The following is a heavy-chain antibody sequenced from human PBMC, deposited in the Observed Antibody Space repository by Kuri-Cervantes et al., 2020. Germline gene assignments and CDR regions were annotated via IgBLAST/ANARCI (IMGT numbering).Heavy chain of an antibody. CDR1: GYTFTSYD. J-gene: IGHJ6*02. CDR3: ANLYSGYESYYYYYGMDV. Sequence: ASVKVSCKASGYTFTSYDINWVRQATGQGLEWMGWMSPNSGNTGYAQKFQGRVTMTEDTSTDTAYMELSSLRSEDTAVYYCANLYSGYESYYYYYGMDVWGQGTTVTVSS. CDR2: MSPNSGNT. D-gene: IGHD5-12*01. V-gene: IGHV1-8*01.